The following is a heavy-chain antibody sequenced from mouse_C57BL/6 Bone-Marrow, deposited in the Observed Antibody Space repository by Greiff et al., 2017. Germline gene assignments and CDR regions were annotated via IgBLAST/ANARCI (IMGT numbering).Heavy chain of an antibody. V-gene: IGHV1-55*01. CDR3: ARPYYSNYWYFDV. D-gene: IGHD2-5*01. J-gene: IGHJ1*03. CDR2: IYPGSGST. CDR1: GYTFTSYW. Sequence: QVQLQQPGAELVKPGASVKMSCKASGYTFTSYWLNWVKPRPGQGLEWIGDIYPGSGSTNYNEKFKSKATLTVYTSSSTAYMQLSSLTSEDSAVYYCARPYYSNYWYFDVWGTGTTVTVSS.